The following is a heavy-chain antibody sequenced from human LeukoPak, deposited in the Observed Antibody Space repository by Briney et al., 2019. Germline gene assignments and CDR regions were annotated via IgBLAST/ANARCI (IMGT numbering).Heavy chain of an antibody. CDR2: IKQDGSEK. Sequence: PGGSLRLSCAASGFTFSSYWMSWVRQAPGKGLEWVANIKQDGSEKYYVDSVKGRFTISRDNAKNSLYLQMNSLRAEDTAVYYCAKGGYCNSSSCPPEGYYYCMDVWGKGTTVTISS. D-gene: IGHD2-2*01. CDR1: GFTFSSYW. V-gene: IGHV3-7*01. CDR3: AKGGYCNSSSCPPEGYYYCMDV. J-gene: IGHJ6*03.